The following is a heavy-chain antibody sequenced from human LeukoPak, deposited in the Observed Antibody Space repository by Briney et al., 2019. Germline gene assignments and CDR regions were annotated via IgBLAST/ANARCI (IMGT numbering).Heavy chain of an antibody. J-gene: IGHJ6*02. CDR3: ARRGYYYDSSGNYGMDV. Sequence: PSETLSLTCSVSGGSISSSSYYWTWIRQSPGKGLEGIGSIHYSGSTYYNPSLKSRPTISVDTSKNRFSLKLSSVTAADTAVYYCARRGYYYDSSGNYGMDVWGQGTTVTVSS. CDR2: IHYSGST. V-gene: IGHV4-39*01. CDR1: GGSISSSSYY. D-gene: IGHD3-22*01.